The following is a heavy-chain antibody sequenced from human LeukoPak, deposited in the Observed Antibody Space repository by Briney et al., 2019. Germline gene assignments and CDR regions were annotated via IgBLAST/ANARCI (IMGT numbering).Heavy chain of an antibody. CDR2: ISGSGGST. J-gene: IGHJ4*02. CDR1: GFTFSSYA. D-gene: IGHD4-17*01. V-gene: IGHV3-23*01. Sequence: GGSLRLSCAASGFTFSSYAMSWLRQAPGKGLEWVSAISGSGGSTYYADSVKGRFTISRDNSKNTLYLQMNSLRAEDTAVYYCAKDLRGYGDPPVDYWGQGTLVTVSS. CDR3: AKDLRGYGDPPVDY.